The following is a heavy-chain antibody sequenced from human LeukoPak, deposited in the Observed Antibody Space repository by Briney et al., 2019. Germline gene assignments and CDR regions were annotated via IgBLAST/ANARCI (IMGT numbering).Heavy chain of an antibody. Sequence: PSETLSLTCAVYGGSFSGYYWSWIRQPPGKGLEWIGEINHSVGTNYNPSLKSRVTISVDTSKNQFSLKLSSVTAADTAVYYCARGTHPWGQGTLVTVSS. J-gene: IGHJ5*02. CDR2: INHSVGT. CDR1: GGSFSGYY. V-gene: IGHV4-34*01. CDR3: ARGTHP.